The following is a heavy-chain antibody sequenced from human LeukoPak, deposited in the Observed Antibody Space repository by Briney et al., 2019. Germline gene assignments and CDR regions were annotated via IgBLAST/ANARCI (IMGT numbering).Heavy chain of an antibody. CDR3: AKSFWPPGKAAFDI. CDR2: IRYDGSNK. CDR1: GFTFSSYG. D-gene: IGHD3-3*01. V-gene: IGHV3-30*02. Sequence: PGGSLTLSCVASGFTFSSYGMHWVRQAPGKGLEWVAFIRYDGSNKYYADSVKGRFTISRDNSKNTLYLQMNSLRAEDTAVYYCAKSFWPPGKAAFDIWGQGTMVTVSS. J-gene: IGHJ3*02.